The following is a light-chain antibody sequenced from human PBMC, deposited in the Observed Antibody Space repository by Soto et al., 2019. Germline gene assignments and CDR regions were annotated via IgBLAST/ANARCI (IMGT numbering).Light chain of an antibody. CDR3: SSYTSSSTLVV. Sequence: QSALTQPASVSGSPGQSITISCTGTSSDVGGYNYVSWYQQHPGKAPKLMIYEVSNRPSGVSNRFSGSKSGNTASLTISGLQAEEEADDYCSSYTSSSTLVVFGGGTKVTVL. CDR2: EVS. CDR1: SSDVGGYNY. V-gene: IGLV2-14*01. J-gene: IGLJ2*01.